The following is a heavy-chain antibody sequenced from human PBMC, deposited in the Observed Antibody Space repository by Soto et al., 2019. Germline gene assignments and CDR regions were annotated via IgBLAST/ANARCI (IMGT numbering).Heavy chain of an antibody. D-gene: IGHD3-10*01. CDR3: ARGYYGSGSYYNDSVFVLPYYYYGMDV. Sequence: QVQLVQSGAEVKKPGSSVKVSCKASGGTFSSYAISWVRQAPGQGLEWMGGIIPIFGTANYAQKFQGRVTITADESASTAYMELSSLRSEDTAVYYCARGYYGSGSYYNDSVFVLPYYYYGMDVWGQGTTVTVSS. CDR1: GGTFSSYA. V-gene: IGHV1-69*01. CDR2: IIPIFGTA. J-gene: IGHJ6*02.